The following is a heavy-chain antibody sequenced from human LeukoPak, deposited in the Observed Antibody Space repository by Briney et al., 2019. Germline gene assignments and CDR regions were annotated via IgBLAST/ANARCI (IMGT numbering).Heavy chain of an antibody. Sequence: SETLSLTCTVSGGSISSSSYYWGWIRQPPGKGLEWIGSIYSSGRTYYSPSLKTRVTISVDTSKNQFSLMLSSVTAADAAVYYCARQLWFGTYTFDYWGQGTLVTVFS. J-gene: IGHJ4*02. CDR2: IYSSGRT. CDR1: GGSISSSSYY. CDR3: ARQLWFGTYTFDY. D-gene: IGHD3-10*01. V-gene: IGHV4-39*01.